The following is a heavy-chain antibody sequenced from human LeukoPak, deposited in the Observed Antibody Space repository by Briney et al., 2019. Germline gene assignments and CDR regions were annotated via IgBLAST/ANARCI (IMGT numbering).Heavy chain of an antibody. D-gene: IGHD2-2*01. CDR1: GFTFSSYA. CDR3: AKDPAFSVVPAAMWGSGYFDY. CDR2: ISGSGGST. V-gene: IGHV3-23*01. Sequence: GGSLRLSCAASGFTFSSYAMSWVRQAPGKGLEWVSAISGSGGSTHYADSVKGRFTISRDNSKNTLYLQMNSLRAEDTAVYYCAKDPAFSVVPAAMWGSGYFDYWGQGTLVTVSS. J-gene: IGHJ4*02.